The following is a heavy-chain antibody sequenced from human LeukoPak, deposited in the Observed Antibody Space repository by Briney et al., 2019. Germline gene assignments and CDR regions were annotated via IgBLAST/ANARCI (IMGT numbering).Heavy chain of an antibody. J-gene: IGHJ4*02. V-gene: IGHV3-30*18. D-gene: IGHD2-15*01. CDR2: ISNDGSNK. CDR1: GFTFSTYG. Sequence: GRSLSLSCAASGFTFSTYGMHWVRQAPGKGPEWVAVISNDGSNKYHAESVRGRFTSSRENSKNTLYLQMNSLRAEDTAVYYCAKDAGHCSGGSCYRHDYWGQGTLVTVSS. CDR3: AKDAGHCSGGSCYRHDY.